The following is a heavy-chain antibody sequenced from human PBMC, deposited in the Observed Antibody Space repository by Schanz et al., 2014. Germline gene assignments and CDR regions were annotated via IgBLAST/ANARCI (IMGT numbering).Heavy chain of an antibody. Sequence: QVQLLESGGGLFKPGGSLRLSCAGSGFTFADYYMTWIRQAPGKGLEWISYVSSYDTTVSYADSVKGRFTISRDNAKNSLYLEMTSLRGEDTAVYYCARENLNWEAFDIWGQGTVVTVSS. CDR3: ARENLNWEAFDI. CDR1: GFTFADYY. V-gene: IGHV3-11*01. CDR2: VSSYDTTV. J-gene: IGHJ3*02. D-gene: IGHD7-27*01.